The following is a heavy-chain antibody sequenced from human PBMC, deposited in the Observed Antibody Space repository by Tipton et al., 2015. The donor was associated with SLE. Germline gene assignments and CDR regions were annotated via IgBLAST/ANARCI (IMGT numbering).Heavy chain of an antibody. CDR2: ISSSGSTI. D-gene: IGHD3-10*01. J-gene: IGHJ4*02. Sequence: SLRLSCAASGFTFSSYEMNWVRRAPGKGLEWVPYISSSGSTIYYADSVKGRFTISRDNAKNSLYLQMNSLRAEDTAVYYCARLLREYYYGLHNFDYWGQGTLVTVSS. CDR1: GFTFSSYE. CDR3: ARLLREYYYGLHNFDY. V-gene: IGHV3-48*03.